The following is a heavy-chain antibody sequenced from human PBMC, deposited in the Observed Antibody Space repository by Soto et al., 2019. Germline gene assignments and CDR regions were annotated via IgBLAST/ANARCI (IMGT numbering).Heavy chain of an antibody. Sequence: EVHLVESGGGLVKPGGSLRLSCAASGFTFSDFTMNWVRQAPGKGLEWVSCISSTSIYISYADSVRGRFSISRNNAKNSLYLQMDSLRAEDTAVYYCAREADDGYYSDFWGQGALVTVSS. D-gene: IGHD2-21*01. CDR3: AREADDGYYSDF. V-gene: IGHV3-21*01. J-gene: IGHJ4*02. CDR2: ISSTSIYI. CDR1: GFTFSDFT.